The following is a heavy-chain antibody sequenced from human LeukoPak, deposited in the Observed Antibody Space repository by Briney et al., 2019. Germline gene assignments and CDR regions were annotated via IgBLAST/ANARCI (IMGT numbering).Heavy chain of an antibody. D-gene: IGHD6-13*01. V-gene: IGHV3-43*02. Sequence: GGSLRLSCAASGFTFDDYAMHWVRQAPGKGLEWVSLISGDGGSTYYADSVKGRFTISRDNSKNSLYLQMSSLRTEDTALYYCAPNGAYSSSWYYFDYWGQGTLVTVSS. CDR2: ISGDGGST. J-gene: IGHJ4*02. CDR3: APNGAYSSSWYYFDY. CDR1: GFTFDDYA.